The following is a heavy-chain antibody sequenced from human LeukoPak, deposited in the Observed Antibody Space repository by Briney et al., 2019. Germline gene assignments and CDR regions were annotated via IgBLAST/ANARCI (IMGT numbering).Heavy chain of an antibody. CDR1: GYSFTSYW. V-gene: IGHV5-51*01. J-gene: IGHJ3*02. CDR2: IYPGDSDT. CDR3: ARPGYCSGGSCYGRRAFDI. D-gene: IGHD2-15*01. Sequence: GESLKISCKGSGYSFTSYWIGWVRQMPGKGLEWMGIIYPGDSDTRYSPSFQGQVTISADKSISTAYLQWSSLKASDTAVYYCARPGYCSGGSCYGRRAFDIWGQGTMVTVSS.